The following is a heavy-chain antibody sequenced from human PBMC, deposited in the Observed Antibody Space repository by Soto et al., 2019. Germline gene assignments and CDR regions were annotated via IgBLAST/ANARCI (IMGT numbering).Heavy chain of an antibody. CDR3: AGDCSSFICSEDHHFPLEV. J-gene: IGHJ6*02. D-gene: IGHD2-2*01. CDR1: QESSYTDD. V-gene: IGHV4-59*13. Sequence: SSKTLSLAGRVWQESSYTDDWNWIGQCPRKGVEWIGYISDGGSTNYNPSLKSRVTISADTPKKQVSLKLSSVSAPDTARYFCAGDCSSFICSEDHHFPLEVRGQRSTVTVSS. CDR2: ISDGGST.